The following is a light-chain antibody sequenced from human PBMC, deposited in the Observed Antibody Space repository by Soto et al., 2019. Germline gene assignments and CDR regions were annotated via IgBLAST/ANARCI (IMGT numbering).Light chain of an antibody. CDR2: DAT. V-gene: IGKV1-39*01. J-gene: IGKJ1*01. CDR1: QDLSNY. CDR3: QQSYVTPRT. Sequence: DIQMTQSPSSLSASVGDRVTITCRASQDLSNYLNWYQHRLGRAPKLLIYDATRLQSGVSSRFSGSGSGTDFTLTISSLQPEDFATYYCQQSYVTPRTFGPGTRVDIK.